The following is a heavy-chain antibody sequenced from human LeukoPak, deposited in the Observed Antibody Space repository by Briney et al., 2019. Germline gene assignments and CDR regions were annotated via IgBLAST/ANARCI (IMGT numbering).Heavy chain of an antibody. Sequence: GESLKIPCKGSGYSFTSYWIGWVRQMPGKGLEWMGIIYPGDSDTRYSPSFQGQVTISADKSISTAYLQWSSLKASDTAMYYCARQFSSGPHTYAFDIWGQGTMVTVSS. CDR3: ARQFSSGPHTYAFDI. J-gene: IGHJ3*02. D-gene: IGHD6-19*01. V-gene: IGHV5-51*01. CDR2: IYPGDSDT. CDR1: GYSFTSYW.